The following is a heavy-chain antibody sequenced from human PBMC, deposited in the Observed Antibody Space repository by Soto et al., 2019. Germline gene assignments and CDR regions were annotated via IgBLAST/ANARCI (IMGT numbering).Heavy chain of an antibody. CDR1: GGFISSSY. V-gene: IGHV4-59*01. J-gene: IGHJ6*03. CDR3: ARDSKYGDYPYYYYYIDV. D-gene: IGHD4-17*01. Sequence: QVQLQESGPGLVKTSETLSLTCTVSGGFISSSYWSWIRQPPGKGLEWIGYIHYSGSIHYNPSLRSRVTMSVDTSQNQFSLKLTSVTAADTAVYYCARDSKYGDYPYYYYYIDVWGKGTTVTVSS. CDR2: IHYSGSI.